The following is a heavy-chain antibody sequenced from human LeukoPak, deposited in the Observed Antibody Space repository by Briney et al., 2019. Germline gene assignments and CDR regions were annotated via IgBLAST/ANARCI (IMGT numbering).Heavy chain of an antibody. J-gene: IGHJ4*02. CDR3: ARQGYGGNPQGAADY. Sequence: ASVKVSCKASGYTFINYDFSWVRQAPGQGLEWMGWIGTYNGNTNYAQKPQGRVTMTTDTSTSTAYMELRSLRSDDTAVYYCARQGYGGNPQGAADYWGQGTLVTVSS. V-gene: IGHV1-18*01. CDR1: GYTFINYD. CDR2: IGTYNGNT. D-gene: IGHD4-23*01.